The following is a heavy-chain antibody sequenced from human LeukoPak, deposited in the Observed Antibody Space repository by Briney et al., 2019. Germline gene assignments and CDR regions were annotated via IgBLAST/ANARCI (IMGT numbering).Heavy chain of an antibody. J-gene: IGHJ3*02. D-gene: IGHD5-18*01. CDR3: ARGPVDTAMPPRGDAFDI. Sequence: GGSLRLSCAASGFTFSSYWMHWVRQAPGKGLVWVSRINSDGSSTSYADSVKGRFTISRDIAKNTLYPQMNSLRAEDTAVYYCARGPVDTAMPPRGDAFDIWGQGTMVTVSS. CDR2: INSDGSST. CDR1: GFTFSSYW. V-gene: IGHV3-74*01.